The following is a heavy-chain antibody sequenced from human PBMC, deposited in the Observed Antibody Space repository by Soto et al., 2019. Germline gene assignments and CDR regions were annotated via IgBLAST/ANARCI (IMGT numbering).Heavy chain of an antibody. CDR2: ISSSSSYI. CDR3: AAGPPGAYYYYGMDV. D-gene: IGHD6-13*01. CDR1: GFTFSSYS. J-gene: IGHJ6*02. Sequence: GGSLRLSCAASGFTFSSYSMNWVRQAPGKGLEWVSSISSSSSYIYYADSVKGRFTISRDNAKNSLCLQMNSLRAEDTAVYYCAAGPPGAYYYYGMDVWGQGTTVTVSS. V-gene: IGHV3-21*01.